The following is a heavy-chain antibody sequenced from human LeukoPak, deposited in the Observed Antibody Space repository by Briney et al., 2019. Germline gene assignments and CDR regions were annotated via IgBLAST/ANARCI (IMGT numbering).Heavy chain of an antibody. J-gene: IGHJ3*02. D-gene: IGHD2-15*01. CDR1: GFTFTSSA. CDR2: IVVGSGNT. Sequence: SVKVSCKASGFTFTSSAMQWVRQARGQRLEWIGWIVVGSGNTNYAQKFQERVTITRDMSTSTAYMELSSLRSEDTAVYYCARGTNMGVVVDDAFDIWGQGTMVTVSS. CDR3: ARGTNMGVVVDDAFDI. V-gene: IGHV1-58*02.